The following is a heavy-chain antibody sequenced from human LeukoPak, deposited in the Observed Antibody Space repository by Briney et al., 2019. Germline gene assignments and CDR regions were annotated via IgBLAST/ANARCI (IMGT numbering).Heavy chain of an antibody. CDR2: ISYDGSNK. D-gene: IGHD4-17*01. J-gene: IGHJ5*02. CDR3: AREGLRLNWFDP. CDR1: GFTFSSYV. V-gene: IGHV3-30-3*01. Sequence: PGRSLRLSCAASGFTFSSYVMHWVRQAPGKGLEWVAVISYDGSNKYYADSVKGRFTISRDNSKNTLYLQMNSLRAEDTAVYYCAREGLRLNWFDPWGQGTLVTVSS.